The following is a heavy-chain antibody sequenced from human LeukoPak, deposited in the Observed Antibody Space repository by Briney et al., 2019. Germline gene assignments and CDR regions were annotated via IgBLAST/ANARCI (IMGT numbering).Heavy chain of an antibody. CDR2: ISSSGSTI. D-gene: IGHD1-26*01. CDR3: AKDPQKWESYFDY. J-gene: IGHJ4*02. CDR1: GFTFSDYY. V-gene: IGHV3-11*04. Sequence: PGGSLRLSCASSGFTFSDYYMSWIRQAPGKGLEWVSYISSSGSTIYYADSVKGRFTISRDNAKNSLYLQMNSLRAEDTAVYYCAKDPQKWESYFDYWGQGTLVTVSS.